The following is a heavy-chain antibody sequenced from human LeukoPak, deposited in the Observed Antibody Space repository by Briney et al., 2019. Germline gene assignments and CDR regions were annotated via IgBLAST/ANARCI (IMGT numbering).Heavy chain of an antibody. CDR3: AKERRYAYYVGAFDI. V-gene: IGHV3-21*04. CDR1: GFTFSSYS. CDR2: ISGSGSYI. Sequence: PGGFLRLSCAASGFTFSSYSVNWVRQAPGKGLEWVSSISGSGSYIYYADSVKGRFTISRDNSKNTLYLQMNSLRAEDTAVYYCAKERRYAYYVGAFDIWGQGTMVTVSS. D-gene: IGHD3-10*02. J-gene: IGHJ3*02.